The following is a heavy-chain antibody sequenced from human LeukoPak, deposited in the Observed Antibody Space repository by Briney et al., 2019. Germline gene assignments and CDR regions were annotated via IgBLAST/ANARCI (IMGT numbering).Heavy chain of an antibody. V-gene: IGHV4-34*01. Sequence: SETLSLTCAVYGGSFSGYYWSWIRQPPGKGLEWIGEINHSGSTNYNPSLKSRVTTSVDTSKNQFSLKLSSVTAADTAVYYCARGRRIAARCLDYWGQGTLVTVSS. CDR2: INHSGST. D-gene: IGHD6-6*01. J-gene: IGHJ4*02. CDR3: ARGRRIAARCLDY. CDR1: GGSFSGYY.